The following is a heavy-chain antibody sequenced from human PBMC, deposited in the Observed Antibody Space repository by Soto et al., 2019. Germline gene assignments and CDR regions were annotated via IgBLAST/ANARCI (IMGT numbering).Heavy chain of an antibody. D-gene: IGHD3-10*01. CDR2: ISRSSTGI. CDR1: GFTFSLYS. J-gene: IGHJ6*02. Sequence: EVQLVESGGGLVQPGGSLRLSCAASGFTFSLYSMSWVRQAPGKGLEWVSYISRSSTGIHYADSVEGRFTISRDDATNSMHLQMNGLRDGDTAVYFCARAVTLGLDVWGQGTMVSISS. CDR3: ARAVTLGLDV. V-gene: IGHV3-48*02.